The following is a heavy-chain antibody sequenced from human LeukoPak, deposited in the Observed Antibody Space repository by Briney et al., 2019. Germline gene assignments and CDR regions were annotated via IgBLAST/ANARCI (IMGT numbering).Heavy chain of an antibody. CDR3: AVPSYYYDSSGYFDY. D-gene: IGHD3-22*01. CDR2: ISTYNGNT. V-gene: IGHV1-18*01. Sequence: ASVKVSCKASGYTFTSYGISWVRQAPGQGLEWMGWISTYNGNTNYAQKFQGRVTMTRDTSISTAYMELSRLRSDDTAVYYCAVPSYYYDSSGYFDYWGQGTLVTVSS. J-gene: IGHJ4*02. CDR1: GYTFTSYG.